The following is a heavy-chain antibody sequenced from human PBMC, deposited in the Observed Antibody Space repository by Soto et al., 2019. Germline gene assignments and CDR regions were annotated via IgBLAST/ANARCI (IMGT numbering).Heavy chain of an antibody. CDR1: VYTFTSYD. CDR2: MNPNSGNT. CDR3: ARGRYGLRVSDY. D-gene: IGHD5-18*01. V-gene: IGHV1-8*01. J-gene: IGHJ4*02. Sequence: SVKVSCKASVYTFTSYDINWVRQATGQGLEWMGWMNPNSGNTGYAQKFQGRVTMTRNTSISTAYMELSSLRSEDTAVYYCARGRYGLRVSDYWGQGTLVTVSS.